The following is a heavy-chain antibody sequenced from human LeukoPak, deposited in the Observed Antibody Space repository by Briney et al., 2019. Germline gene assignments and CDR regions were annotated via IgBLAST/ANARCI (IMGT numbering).Heavy chain of an antibody. J-gene: IGHJ6*02. Sequence: SVKVSCKASGFTFTSSAMQWVRQARGQRLEWIGWIVVGSGNTNYAQKFQERVTITRDMSTSTAYMELSGLRSEDTAVYYCAADRELWPLAGMNVWGQGTTVTVSS. D-gene: IGHD3-16*01. CDR1: GFTFTSSA. CDR3: AADRELWPLAGMNV. CDR2: IVVGSGNT. V-gene: IGHV1-58*02.